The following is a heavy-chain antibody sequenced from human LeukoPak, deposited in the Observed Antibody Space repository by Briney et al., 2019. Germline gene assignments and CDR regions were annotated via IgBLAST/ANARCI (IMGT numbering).Heavy chain of an antibody. J-gene: IGHJ1*01. Sequence: PSETLSLTCTVSGGSISIYYWSWIRQPPGKGLEWIGYIYYSGSTNYNPSLKSRVTISVDTSKNQFSLKLGSVTAADTAVYYCARGYSSWNPWGQGTLVTVSS. CDR2: IYYSGST. CDR1: GGSISIYY. V-gene: IGHV4-59*01. D-gene: IGHD6-13*01. CDR3: ARGYSSWNP.